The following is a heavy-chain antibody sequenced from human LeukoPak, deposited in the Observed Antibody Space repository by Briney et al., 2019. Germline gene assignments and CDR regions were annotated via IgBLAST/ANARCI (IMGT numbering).Heavy chain of an antibody. J-gene: IGHJ4*02. CDR3: ASGELGTFDY. CDR1: GGSISSYY. D-gene: IGHD1-14*01. Sequence: SETLSLTCTVSGGSISSYYWSWIRQPPGKGLEWIGYIYTSGGTNYNPSLKSRVTISVDTSKNQFSLKLSSVTAADTAVYYCASGELGTFDYWGQGTLVTVSS. V-gene: IGHV4-4*09. CDR2: IYTSGGT.